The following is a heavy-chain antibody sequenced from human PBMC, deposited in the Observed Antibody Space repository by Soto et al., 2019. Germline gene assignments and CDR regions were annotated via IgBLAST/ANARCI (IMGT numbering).Heavy chain of an antibody. D-gene: IGHD3-3*01. V-gene: IGHV3-23*01. CDR1: GFTFSSYA. CDR3: AKDLGLNDFWSGHFDY. J-gene: IGHJ4*02. Sequence: GGSLRLSCAASGFTFSSYAMSWVRQAPGKGLEWVSAISGSGGSTYYADSVKGRFTISRDNSKNTLYLQMNSLRAEYTAVYYCAKDLGLNDFWSGHFDYWGQGTLVTVSS. CDR2: ISGSGGST.